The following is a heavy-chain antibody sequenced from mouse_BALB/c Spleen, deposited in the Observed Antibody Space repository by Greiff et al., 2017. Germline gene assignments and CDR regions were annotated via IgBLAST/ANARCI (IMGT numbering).Heavy chain of an antibody. CDR2: IYPGDGDT. CDR1: GYTFTSYW. J-gene: IGHJ3*01. D-gene: IGHD2-4*01. V-gene: IGHV1-87*01. CDR3: ARARDYDGWLAD. Sequence: VQLQQSGAELARPGASVKLSCKASGYTFTSYWMQWVKQRPGQGLEWIGAIYPGDGDTRYTQKFKGKATLTADKSSSTAYMQLSSLASEDSAVYYCARARDYDGWLADWGKGTRVSVSA.